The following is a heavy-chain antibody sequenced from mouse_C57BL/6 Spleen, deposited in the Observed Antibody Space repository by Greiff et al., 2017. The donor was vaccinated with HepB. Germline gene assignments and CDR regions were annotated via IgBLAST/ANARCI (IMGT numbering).Heavy chain of an antibody. D-gene: IGHD1-3*01. V-gene: IGHV1-54*01. CDR3: ARATNFDY. Sequence: VQRVESGAELVRPGTSVKVSCKASGYAFTNYLIEWVKQRPGQGLEWIGVINPGSGGTNYNEKFKGKATLTADKSSSTAYMQLSSLTSEDSAVYFCARATNFDYWGQGTTLTVSS. CDR1: GYAFTNYL. J-gene: IGHJ2*01. CDR2: INPGSGGT.